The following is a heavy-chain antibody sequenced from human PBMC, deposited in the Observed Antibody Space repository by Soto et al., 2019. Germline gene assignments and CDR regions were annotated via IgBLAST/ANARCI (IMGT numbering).Heavy chain of an antibody. CDR3: ARVGHSSSWYNWFDP. J-gene: IGHJ5*02. V-gene: IGHV3-30-3*01. CDR1: GFTFSSYA. CDR2: ISYDGSNK. Sequence: VQLVESGGGLVQPGGSLRLSCAASGFTFSSYAMHWVRQAPGKGLEWVAVISYDGSNKYYADSVKGRFTISRDNSKNTLYLQMNSLRAEDTAVYYCARVGHSSSWYNWFDPWGQGTLVTVSS. D-gene: IGHD6-13*01.